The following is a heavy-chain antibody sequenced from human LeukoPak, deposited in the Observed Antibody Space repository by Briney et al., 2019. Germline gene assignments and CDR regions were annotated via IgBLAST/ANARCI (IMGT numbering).Heavy chain of an antibody. Sequence: SETLSLTCTVSGYSISSGYYWGWIRQPPGKGLEWIGSIYHSGSTYYNPSLKSRVTISVDTSKNQFSLKLSSVTAVDTAVYYCARVGSGSYERAFDIWGQGTTVTVSS. V-gene: IGHV4-38-2*02. CDR3: ARVGSGSYERAFDI. J-gene: IGHJ3*02. CDR1: GYSISSGYY. D-gene: IGHD1-26*01. CDR2: IYHSGST.